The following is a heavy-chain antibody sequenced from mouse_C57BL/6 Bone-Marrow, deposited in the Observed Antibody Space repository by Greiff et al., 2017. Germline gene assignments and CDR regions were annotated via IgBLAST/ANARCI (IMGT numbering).Heavy chain of an antibody. CDR1: GYTFTSYW. D-gene: IGHD1-1*01. CDR2: IHPNSGST. CDR3: ARSLLLRPFAY. J-gene: IGHJ3*01. Sequence: QVQLQQSGAELVKPGASVKLSCKASGYTFTSYWMHWVKQRPGQGLEWIGMIHPNSGSTNYNEKFKSKATLTVDKSSSTAYMQLSSLTSEDSAVYYCARSLLLRPFAYWGQGTLVTVSA. V-gene: IGHV1-64*01.